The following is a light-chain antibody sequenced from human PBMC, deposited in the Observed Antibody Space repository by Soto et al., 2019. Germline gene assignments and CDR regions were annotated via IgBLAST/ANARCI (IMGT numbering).Light chain of an antibody. Sequence: EIVMTQSPATLSVSPGERANLSCRASLSVSSNLAWYQQKPGQAPRLHIYGASTRPTGIPARFSGSGSGTEFTLTISSLQSEDFAVYYCQLYNNWPPWTFGQGTKLEIK. CDR2: GAS. J-gene: IGKJ1*01. CDR3: QLYNNWPPWT. V-gene: IGKV3-15*01. CDR1: LSVSSN.